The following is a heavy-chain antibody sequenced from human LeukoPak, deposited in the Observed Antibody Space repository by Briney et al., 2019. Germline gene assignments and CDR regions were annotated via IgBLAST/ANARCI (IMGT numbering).Heavy chain of an antibody. V-gene: IGHV4-59*12. J-gene: IGHJ3*02. D-gene: IGHD3-22*01. CDR1: GGSISSYY. Sequence: SETLSLTCTVSGGSISSYYWSWIRQPPGKGLEWIGYIYYSGSTYYNPSLKSRVTISVDTSKNQFSLKLSSVTAADTAVYYCARDSSGTREGAFDIWGQGTMVTVSS. CDR3: ARDSSGTREGAFDI. CDR2: IYYSGST.